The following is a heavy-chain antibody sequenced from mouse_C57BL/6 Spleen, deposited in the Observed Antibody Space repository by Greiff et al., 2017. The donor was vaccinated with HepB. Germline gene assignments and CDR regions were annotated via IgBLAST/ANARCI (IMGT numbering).Heavy chain of an antibody. Sequence: EVNVVESGGGLVQSGRSLRLSCATSGFTFSDFYMEWVRQAPGKGLEWIAASRNKANDYTTEYSASVKGRFIVSRDTSQSILYLQMNALRAEDTAIYYCAREAYGYDDGWYFDVWGTGTTVTVSS. CDR3: AREAYGYDDGWYFDV. V-gene: IGHV7-1*01. J-gene: IGHJ1*03. D-gene: IGHD2-2*01. CDR1: GFTFSDFY. CDR2: SRNKANDYTT.